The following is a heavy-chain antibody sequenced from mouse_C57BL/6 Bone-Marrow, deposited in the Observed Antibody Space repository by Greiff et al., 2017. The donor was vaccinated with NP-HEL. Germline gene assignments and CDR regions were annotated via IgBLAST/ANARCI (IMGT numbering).Heavy chain of an antibody. Sequence: QVQLQQSGAELVKPGASVKLSCKASGYTFTSYWMHWVKQRPGQGLEWIGMIHPNSGSTNYNEKFKSKATLTVDKSSSTAYMQLSSLTSEDSAVYYCASAGAPSNWDRDYWGQGTTLTVSS. CDR2: IHPNSGST. D-gene: IGHD4-1*01. CDR3: ASAGAPSNWDRDY. J-gene: IGHJ2*01. CDR1: GYTFTSYW. V-gene: IGHV1-64*01.